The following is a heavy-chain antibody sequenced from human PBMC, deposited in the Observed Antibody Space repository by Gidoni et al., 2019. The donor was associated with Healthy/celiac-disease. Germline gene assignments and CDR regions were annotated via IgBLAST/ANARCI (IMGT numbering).Heavy chain of an antibody. CDR1: VYTFTGYY. CDR3: ASSSTSCYES. D-gene: IGHD2-2*01. Sequence: QVQLVQSGAEVKKPGASVQVSCKASVYTFTGYYMHWVRQAPGQGLEWMGWINPNSGGTNYAQKVQGRVTMTRDTSISTAYMELSRLRSDDTAVYYCASSSTSCYESWGQGTMVTVSS. CDR2: INPNSGGT. J-gene: IGHJ3*01. V-gene: IGHV1-2*02.